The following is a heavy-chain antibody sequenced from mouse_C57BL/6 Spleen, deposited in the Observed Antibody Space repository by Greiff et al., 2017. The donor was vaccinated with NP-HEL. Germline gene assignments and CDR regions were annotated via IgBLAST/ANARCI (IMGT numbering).Heavy chain of an antibody. CDR1: GYSFTGYY. J-gene: IGHJ2*01. CDR3: ARSGGYDFDY. D-gene: IGHD2-2*01. Sequence: EVQLQQSGPELVKPGASVKISCKASGYSFTGYYMNWVKQSPEKSLEWIGEINPSTGGTTYNQKFKAKATLTVDKSSSTAYMQLKSLTSEDSAVYYCARSGGYDFDYWGQGTTLTVSS. V-gene: IGHV1-42*01. CDR2: INPSTGGT.